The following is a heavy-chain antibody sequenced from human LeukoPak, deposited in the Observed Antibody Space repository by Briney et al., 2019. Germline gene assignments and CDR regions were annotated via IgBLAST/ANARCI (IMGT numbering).Heavy chain of an antibody. CDR2: INHSGST. V-gene: IGHV4-34*01. J-gene: IGHJ4*02. Sequence: PSETLSLTCAVYGGSFSGYYWSWIRQPPGKGLGWIGEINHSGSTNYNPSLKSRVTISVDTSKNQFSLKLSSVTAADTAVYYCARDPNDSSGYYYDYWGQGTLVTVSS. CDR1: GGSFSGYY. CDR3: ARDPNDSSGYYYDY. D-gene: IGHD3-22*01.